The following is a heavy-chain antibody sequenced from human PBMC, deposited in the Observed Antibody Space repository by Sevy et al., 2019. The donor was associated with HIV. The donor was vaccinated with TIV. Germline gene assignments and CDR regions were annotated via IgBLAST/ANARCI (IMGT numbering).Heavy chain of an antibody. D-gene: IGHD1-20*01. CDR3: AADPASITGTTPEGFDY. J-gene: IGHJ4*02. V-gene: IGHV1-58*01. Sequence: ASVKVSCKASGFTFTSSAVQWVRQARGQRLEWIGWIVVGSGNTNYAQKFQERVTITREMSTSTAYMELSSLRSEDTAVYYCAADPASITGTTPEGFDYWGQGTLVTVSS. CDR1: GFTFTSSA. CDR2: IVVGSGNT.